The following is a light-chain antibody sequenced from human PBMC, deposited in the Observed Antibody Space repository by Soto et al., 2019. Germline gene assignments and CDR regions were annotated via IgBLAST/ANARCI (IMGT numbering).Light chain of an antibody. J-gene: IGKJ5*01. Sequence: EIVMTQSPATLSVSPGERVTLSCRASQSVNNKLAWYQQKPGQGPRLFLYDASVRAAGIPARFSGSASGTEFTLTISSLQSEDFAVYFCQQYSNWPPITFGQGTRLEI. CDR2: DAS. CDR1: QSVNNK. CDR3: QQYSNWPPIT. V-gene: IGKV3D-15*01.